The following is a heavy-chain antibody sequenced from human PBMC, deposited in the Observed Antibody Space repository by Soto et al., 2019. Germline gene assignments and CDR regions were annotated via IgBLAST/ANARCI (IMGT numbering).Heavy chain of an antibody. J-gene: IGHJ6*02. Sequence: SETLSLTCTVSGGSVSSGSYYWSWIRQPPGKGLEWIGYIYYSGSTNYNPSLKSRVTISVDTSKNQFSLKLSSVTAADTAVYYCARDSWRGKVAGTRGIEDYYYGMDVWGQGTTVTVSS. V-gene: IGHV4-61*01. CDR2: IYYSGST. CDR1: GGSVSSGSYY. CDR3: ARDSWRGKVAGTRGIEDYYYGMDV. D-gene: IGHD6-19*01.